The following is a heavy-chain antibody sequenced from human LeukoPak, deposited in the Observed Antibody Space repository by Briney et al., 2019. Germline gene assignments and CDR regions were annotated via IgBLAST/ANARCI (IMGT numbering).Heavy chain of an antibody. CDR2: ISSGSSAI. V-gene: IGHV3-48*01. D-gene: IGHD2-21*02. CDR3: ARGRADYYFDY. CDR1: GFTFSGYS. J-gene: IGHJ4*02. Sequence: PGGSLRLSCAASGFTFSGYSMNWVRQAPGKRLEWVSYISSGSSAIYYADSVKGRFTISRDNAKNSLYLQMNSLRAEDTAVYYCARGRADYYFDYWGQGTLVTVSS.